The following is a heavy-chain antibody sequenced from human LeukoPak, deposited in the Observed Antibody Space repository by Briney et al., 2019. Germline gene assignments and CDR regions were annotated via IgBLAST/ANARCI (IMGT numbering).Heavy chain of an antibody. J-gene: IGHJ6*03. CDR2: IKQDGSEK. Sequence: GGSLRLSCAASGFSFSSYWMSWVRQAPGKGLELVANIKQDGSEKYYVDSVKGRFTISRDNAKNSLYLQMNSLRAEDTAVYYCAREDCSSTSCYRRDYYYYYMDVWGKGTTVTVSS. CDR1: GFSFSSYW. V-gene: IGHV3-7*01. D-gene: IGHD2-2*02. CDR3: AREDCSSTSCYRRDYYYYYMDV.